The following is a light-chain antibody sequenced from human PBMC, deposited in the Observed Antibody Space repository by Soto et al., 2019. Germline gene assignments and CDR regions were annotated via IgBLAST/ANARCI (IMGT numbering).Light chain of an antibody. Sequence: DIPMTQSPSSLSASVGDRVIITCRASQSISSYVNWYQQNPGRAPKLLIYSGSTLHTGVPSRFSGSGSGTDFTLTISSLRPEDFATYYCQQTYNTVWTFGQGTKVEIK. CDR1: QSISSY. J-gene: IGKJ1*01. V-gene: IGKV1-39*01. CDR3: QQTYNTVWT. CDR2: SGS.